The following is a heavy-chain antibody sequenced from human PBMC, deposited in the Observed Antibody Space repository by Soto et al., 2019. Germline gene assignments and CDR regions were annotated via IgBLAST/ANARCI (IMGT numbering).Heavy chain of an antibody. J-gene: IGHJ4*02. CDR2: TGLNGRTT. Sequence: EVQLLESGGGLVQPGRSLRLSCAASGFTFSMSAMTWVRQAPGKGLVWVSTTGLNGRTTYYADSVKGRFTVSRDNSKNTLDLHMSSLRAEDKAVYYCATVHSTSRSFDYWGQGTLVTVSS. V-gene: IGHV3-23*01. CDR3: ATVHSTSRSFDY. CDR1: GFTFSMSA. D-gene: IGHD6-6*01.